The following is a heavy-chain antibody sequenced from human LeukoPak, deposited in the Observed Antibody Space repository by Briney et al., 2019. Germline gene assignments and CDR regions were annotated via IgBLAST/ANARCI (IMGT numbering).Heavy chain of an antibody. CDR3: AKFTDYYGSGSYFDY. J-gene: IGHJ4*02. Sequence: GGSLRLSCAASGFTFSSYAMSWVRQAPGKGLKWVSAISGSGGSTYYADSVKGRFTISRDNSKNTLYLQMNSLRAEDTAVYYCAKFTDYYGSGSYFDYWGQGTLVTVSS. V-gene: IGHV3-23*01. CDR2: ISGSGGST. D-gene: IGHD3-10*01. CDR1: GFTFSSYA.